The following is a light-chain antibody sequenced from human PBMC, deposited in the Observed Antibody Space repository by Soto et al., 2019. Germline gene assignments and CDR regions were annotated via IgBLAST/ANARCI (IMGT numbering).Light chain of an antibody. CDR3: QQYSTYSF. Sequence: IQMSQSPATLSASIGDRVTFTFRASQSISSGLAWYQQKPGKAPKLLIYKASSLERGVPSRFSGSGSGTGFTLTISSLQPDDFATYYCQQYSTYSFFGQGTRLEI. CDR2: KAS. V-gene: IGKV1-5*03. J-gene: IGKJ5*01. CDR1: QSISSG.